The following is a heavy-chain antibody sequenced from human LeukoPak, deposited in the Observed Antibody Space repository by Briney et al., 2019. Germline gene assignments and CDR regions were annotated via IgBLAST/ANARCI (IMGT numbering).Heavy chain of an antibody. Sequence: GGSLRLSCAASGFAFSSYAMSWVRQAPGKGLEWVSAISGSGGSTYYADSVKGRFTISRDNSKNTLYLQMNSLRAEDTAVYYCTREGEYCSGGSCHASYWGQGTLVTVSS. CDR2: ISGSGGST. CDR1: GFAFSSYA. J-gene: IGHJ4*02. D-gene: IGHD2-15*01. V-gene: IGHV3-23*01. CDR3: TREGEYCSGGSCHASY.